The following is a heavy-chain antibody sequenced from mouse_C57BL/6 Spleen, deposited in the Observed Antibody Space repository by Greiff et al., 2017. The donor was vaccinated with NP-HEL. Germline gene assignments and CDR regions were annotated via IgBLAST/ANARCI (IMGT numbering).Heavy chain of an antibody. CDR1: GFTFSSYA. J-gene: IGHJ2*01. V-gene: IGHV5-6*03. D-gene: IGHD3-2*02. CDR3: ARPLSGYLDY. CDR2: ISSGGSYT. Sequence: EVKLVESGEGLVKPGGSLKLSCAASGFTFSSYAMSWVRQTPEKRLEWVATISSGGSYTYYPDSVKGRFTISRDNAKNTLYLQMSSLKSEDTAMYYCARPLSGYLDYWGQGTTLTVSS.